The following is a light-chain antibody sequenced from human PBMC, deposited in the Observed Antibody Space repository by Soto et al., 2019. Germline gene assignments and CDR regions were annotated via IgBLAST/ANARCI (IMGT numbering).Light chain of an antibody. Sequence: QSALTQPASVSGSPGQSITIACAGSSNDVGDYNYVSWYQHHPDKAPKLMIYEGFKRPSGISNRFSGSKSGSTASLTISGLQAEDEADYYCCSYAGRSTWDVVFGGGTKLTVL. CDR3: CSYAGRSTWDVV. CDR2: EGF. J-gene: IGLJ2*01. V-gene: IGLV2-23*01. CDR1: SNDVGDYNY.